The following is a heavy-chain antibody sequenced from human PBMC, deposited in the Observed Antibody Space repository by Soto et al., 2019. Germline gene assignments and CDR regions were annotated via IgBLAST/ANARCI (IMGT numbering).Heavy chain of an antibody. D-gene: IGHD2-21*01. V-gene: IGHV4-39*01. J-gene: IGHJ5*02. Sequence: SETLSLTCTVSGGSISSRSHHWGWIRQPPGKGLEWIGSIYYSGSTYYDPSLKSRVTISVDTSKNQFSLRLRSVSAADTAVYYCARHLGGDGWDNCFDPCGQRSLVTVSS. CDR3: ARHLGGDGWDNCFDP. CDR2: IYYSGST. CDR1: GGSISSRSHH.